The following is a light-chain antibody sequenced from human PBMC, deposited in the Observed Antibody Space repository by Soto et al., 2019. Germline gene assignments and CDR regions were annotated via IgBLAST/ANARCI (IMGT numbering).Light chain of an antibody. Sequence: EIVMTQSPATLSVSPGERVTLSCRASQSVSGHLAWYQQKPGQAPRLIISGASTRATGIPARFSGRGSGTEFTLTISSLQSEDFAVYYCHQYHYRWTFGQGTKVEIK. J-gene: IGKJ1*01. CDR3: HQYHYRWT. V-gene: IGKV3-15*01. CDR2: GAS. CDR1: QSVSGH.